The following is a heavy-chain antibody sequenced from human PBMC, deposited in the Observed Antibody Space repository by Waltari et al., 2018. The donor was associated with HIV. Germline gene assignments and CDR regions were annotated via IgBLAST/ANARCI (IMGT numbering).Heavy chain of an antibody. CDR1: GFTFSSYA. J-gene: IGHJ4*02. V-gene: IGHV3-23*01. CDR2: ISGSGGRT. CDR3: AKGRQWLVSRDTVDY. D-gene: IGHD6-19*01. Sequence: EVQLLESGGGLVQPGGSLRLSCAASGFTFSSYALSWVRQAPGKGREWVSGISGSGGRTYYADSVKGRFTISRDNSKNTLYLQMNSLRAEDTAEYYWAKGRQWLVSRDTVDYWGQGTLVTVSS.